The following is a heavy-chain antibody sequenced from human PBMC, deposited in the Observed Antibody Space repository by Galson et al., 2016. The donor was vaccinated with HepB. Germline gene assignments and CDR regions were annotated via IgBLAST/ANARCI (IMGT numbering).Heavy chain of an antibody. CDR1: GFTFSTYW. CDR2: INSDGSST. CDR3: ASSVRGSGSPPGGY. J-gene: IGHJ4*02. Sequence: SLRLSCAASGFTFSTYWMHWVRQAPGKGLVWVSRINSDGSSTGFADSVKGRFTISRDNAKNTLYLQMNSLRAEDTAVYYCASSVRGSGSPPGGYWGQGILVTVS. V-gene: IGHV3-74*01. D-gene: IGHD3-10*01.